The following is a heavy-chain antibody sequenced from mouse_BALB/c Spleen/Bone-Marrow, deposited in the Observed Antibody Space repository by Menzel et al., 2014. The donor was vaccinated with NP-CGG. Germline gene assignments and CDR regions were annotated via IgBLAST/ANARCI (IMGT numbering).Heavy chain of an antibody. J-gene: IGHJ3*01. V-gene: IGHV2-9*02. CDR3: ARDYDYSAWFAY. Sequence: VKLVESGPGLVAPSQSLSITCTVSGFSLTSYGVHWVRQPPGKGLEWLGVIWAGGSTNYNSALMSRLSISKDNSKSQVFLKMNSQQTDDTAVYYCARDYDYSAWFAYWGQGTLVTVSA. CDR1: GFSLTSYG. CDR2: IWAGGST. D-gene: IGHD2-4*01.